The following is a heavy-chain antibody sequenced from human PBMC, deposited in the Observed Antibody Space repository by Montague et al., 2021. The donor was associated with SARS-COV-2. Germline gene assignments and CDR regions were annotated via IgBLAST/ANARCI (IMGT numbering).Heavy chain of an antibody. CDR2: IYYSGST. D-gene: IGHD3-3*01. CDR3: ARATRITIFGVVNQFDY. V-gene: IGHV4-31*03. J-gene: IGHJ4*02. Sequence: TLSLTCTVSGGSISSGGYYWSWIRQHPGKGLDWIGYIYYSGSTYPTPSLKGRVTISVDTSKNQFSLKLSSVTAADTSVYYCARATRITIFGVVNQFDYWGQGTLVTVSS. CDR1: GGSISSGGYY.